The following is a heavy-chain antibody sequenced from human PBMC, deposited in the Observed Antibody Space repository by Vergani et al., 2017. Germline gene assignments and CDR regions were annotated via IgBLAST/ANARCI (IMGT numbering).Heavy chain of an antibody. CDR2: INAGNGNT. Sequence: QVQLVQSGAEVKKPGASVKVSCKASGYTFTSYAMHWVRQAPGQRLEWMGWINAGNGNTKYSQKFQGRVTITRDTSASTAYMELSSLRSEDTAVYYCASTPMASRWDKYFQHWGQGTLVTVSS. CDR3: ASTPMASRWDKYFQH. D-gene: IGHD1-26*01. CDR1: GYTFTSYA. V-gene: IGHV1-3*01. J-gene: IGHJ1*01.